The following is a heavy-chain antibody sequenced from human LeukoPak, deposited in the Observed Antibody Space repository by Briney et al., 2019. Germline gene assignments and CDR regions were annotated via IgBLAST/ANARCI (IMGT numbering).Heavy chain of an antibody. V-gene: IGHV3-66*01. CDR3: AREKYYYDSSGSESSDAFDI. D-gene: IGHD3-22*01. Sequence: GGSLRLSCAASGFTVSSNYMSWVRQAPGKGLEWVSVIYSGGSTYYADSVKGRFTISRDNAKNSLYLQMNSLRAEDTAVYYCAREKYYYDSSGSESSDAFDIWGQGTMVTVSS. CDR1: GFTVSSNY. CDR2: IYSGGST. J-gene: IGHJ3*02.